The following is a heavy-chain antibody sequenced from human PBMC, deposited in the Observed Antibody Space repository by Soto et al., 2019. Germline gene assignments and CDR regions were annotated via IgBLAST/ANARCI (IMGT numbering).Heavy chain of an antibody. J-gene: IGHJ4*02. V-gene: IGHV2-5*02. CDR3: AHRVLRTVFGLVTTTAIYFDF. D-gene: IGHD3-3*01. CDR1: GFSLTTSGVG. CDR2: IYWDDDK. Sequence: QITLNESGPTVVRPTETLTLTCRFSGFSLTTSGVGVGWIRQSPGKAPEWLALIYWDDDKRYSASLKSRLTITKHTSKHQVVLTVSDVDPTDTATYYCAHRVLRTVFGLVTTTAIYFDFWGQGTPVAVSS.